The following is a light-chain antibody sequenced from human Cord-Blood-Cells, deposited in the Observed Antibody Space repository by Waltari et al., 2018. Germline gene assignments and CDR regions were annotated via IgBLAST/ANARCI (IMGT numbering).Light chain of an antibody. CDR3: SSYTSSSTYV. CDR1: SSDVGGYNY. V-gene: IGLV2-14*01. J-gene: IGLJ1*01. Sequence: QSALTQPASVSGSPGQSITISCTGTSSDVGGYNYVSWYQQPPGKAPKLMIYDVSNRPSGVSNRCHGSKSGNTASLTISGLQAEDEADYYCSSYTSSSTYVFGTGTKVTVL. CDR2: DVS.